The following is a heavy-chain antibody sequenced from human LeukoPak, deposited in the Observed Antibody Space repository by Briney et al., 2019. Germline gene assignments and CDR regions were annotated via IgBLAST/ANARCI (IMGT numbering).Heavy chain of an antibody. Sequence: GGSLRLSCAASGFTFSSSAMSWVRQAPGKGLEWVSAISNNGGYTYYADSVQGRFTISRDNSKSTLCLQMNSLRAEDTAVYYRARDRPGSYWYFDLWGRGTLVTVSS. CDR2: ISNNGGYT. V-gene: IGHV3-23*01. D-gene: IGHD3-10*01. CDR1: GFTFSSSA. J-gene: IGHJ2*01. CDR3: ARDRPGSYWYFDL.